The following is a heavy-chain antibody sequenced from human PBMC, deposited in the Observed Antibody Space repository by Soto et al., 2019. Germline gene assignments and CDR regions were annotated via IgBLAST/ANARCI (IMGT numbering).Heavy chain of an antibody. CDR1: GYTFTGYY. J-gene: IGHJ3*02. Sequence: ASVKVSCKASGYTFTGYYMHWVRQAPGQGLEWMGWINPNSGGTNYAQKFQGWVTMTRDTSISTAYMELSRLRSDDTAVYYCAREVYSNSGSAFDIWGQGTMVTVSS. V-gene: IGHV1-2*04. CDR3: AREVYSNSGSAFDI. D-gene: IGHD6-6*01. CDR2: INPNSGGT.